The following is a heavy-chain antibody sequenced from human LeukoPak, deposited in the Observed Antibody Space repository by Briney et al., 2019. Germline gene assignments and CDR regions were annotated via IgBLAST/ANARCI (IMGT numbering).Heavy chain of an antibody. J-gene: IGHJ6*03. CDR3: ARGRSLPRYYYYYYMDV. Sequence: PGGSLRLSCAASGFTFSNYGMHWVRRAPRKGLEWVTFIRYDGSNKYYADSVMGRFTISRDNAKNSLYLQMNSLRAEDTAVYYCARGRSLPRYYYYYYMDVWGKGTTVTVSS. CDR1: GFTFSNYG. V-gene: IGHV3-30*02. CDR2: IRYDGSNK.